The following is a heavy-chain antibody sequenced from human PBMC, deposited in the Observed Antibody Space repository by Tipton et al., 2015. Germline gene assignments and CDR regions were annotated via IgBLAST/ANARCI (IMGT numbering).Heavy chain of an antibody. CDR2: IYYTEST. CDR3: ASQYSSTWSGTEYFGLDV. CDR1: GGSISNASYY. J-gene: IGHJ6*02. V-gene: IGHV4-39*01. Sequence: TLSLTCTVSGGSISNASYYWVWIRQPPGKGLEWIGTIYYTESTYYNPSLRSRLTMSLDTSKNQFSLKLSSVTAADTALYYCASQYSSTWSGTEYFGLDVWGQGTTVTVSS. D-gene: IGHD6-13*01.